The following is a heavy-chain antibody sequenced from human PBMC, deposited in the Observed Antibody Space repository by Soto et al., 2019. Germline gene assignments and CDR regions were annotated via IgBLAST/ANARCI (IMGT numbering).Heavy chain of an antibody. CDR1: RFTFSGYA. CDR2: ISHDGGNI. J-gene: IGHJ4*02. CDR3: AREANGKTSYYDYLDY. Sequence: QVQLVESGGGVVQPGRSLRLSCAASRFTFSGYAVHWVRQAPGRGLEWVAVISHDGGNIFYADSVKGRFAISRDNSMNTMYLQMYSVRGEDTAVYYCAREANGKTSYYDYLDYWGQGTLVTVSS. V-gene: IGHV3-30*09. D-gene: IGHD1-26*01.